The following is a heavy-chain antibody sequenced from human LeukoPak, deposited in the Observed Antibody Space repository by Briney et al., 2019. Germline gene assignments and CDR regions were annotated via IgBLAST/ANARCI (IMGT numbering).Heavy chain of an antibody. CDR1: GFTFSSYA. V-gene: IGHV3-23*01. CDR2: ISGSGGST. J-gene: IGHJ3*02. D-gene: IGHD3-22*01. Sequence: PGGSLRLSCAASGFTFSSYAMSWVRQAPGKGLEWVSAISGSGGSTYYADSVKGRFTISRDNSKNTLYLQMNSLRAEDTAVYYCAKDAFPYYYDSSGYGAFDIWGQGTMVTVSS. CDR3: AKDAFPYYYDSSGYGAFDI.